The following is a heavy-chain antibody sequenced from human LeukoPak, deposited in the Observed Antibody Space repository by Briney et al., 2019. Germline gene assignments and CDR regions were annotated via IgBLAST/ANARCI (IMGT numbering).Heavy chain of an antibody. V-gene: IGHV4-34*01. J-gene: IGHJ5*02. Sequence: PSETLSLTCAVYGGSFSGYYWSWIRQPPGKGLEWIGEINHSGSTNYNPSLKSRVTISVDTSKNQFSLKLSSVTAADTAVYYCARVLEYQLLFWFDPWGQGTLVTVSS. CDR1: GGSFSGYY. CDR3: ARVLEYQLLFWFDP. CDR2: INHSGST. D-gene: IGHD2-2*01.